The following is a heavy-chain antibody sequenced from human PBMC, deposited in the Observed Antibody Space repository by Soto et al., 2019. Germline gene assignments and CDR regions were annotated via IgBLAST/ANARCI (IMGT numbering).Heavy chain of an antibody. CDR3: ARAVAGTGGYYYYYGMDV. Sequence: QVQLQQWGAGLLKPSETLSLTCAVYGGSFSGYYWSWIRQPPGKGLEWIGEINHGGSTNYNPSLKSRVTISVDTSKNQFSLKLSSVTAADTAVYYCARAVAGTGGYYYYYGMDVWGQGTTVTVSS. J-gene: IGHJ6*02. D-gene: IGHD6-19*01. CDR2: INHGGST. V-gene: IGHV4-34*01. CDR1: GGSFSGYY.